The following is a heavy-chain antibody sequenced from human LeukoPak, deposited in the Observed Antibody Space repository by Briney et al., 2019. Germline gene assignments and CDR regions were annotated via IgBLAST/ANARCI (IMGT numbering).Heavy chain of an antibody. J-gene: IGHJ5*02. V-gene: IGHV1-69*13. CDR1: GGTFSSYA. CDR2: IIPIFGTA. D-gene: IGHD3-10*01. Sequence: ASVKLSCKASGGTFSSYAISWVRQAPGQGREWMGGIIPIFGTAIYAQKFQGRGTITAAESTSTTYIEMSSLRAEETAAYLCARAVGKRITMVRGVIITRSSWFDPWGQGTLVTVSS. CDR3: ARAVGKRITMVRGVIITRSSWFDP.